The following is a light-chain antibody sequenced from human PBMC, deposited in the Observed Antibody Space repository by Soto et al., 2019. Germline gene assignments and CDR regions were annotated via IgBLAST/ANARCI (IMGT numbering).Light chain of an antibody. CDR3: QVYGSSSKT. CDR2: GTS. CDR1: QSVNSN. J-gene: IGKJ1*01. V-gene: IGKV3-20*01. Sequence: EIVMTQSPATLSLSPGERATLSCRASQSVNSNLAWYQQKAGQAPRLLIYGTSTRATGIPDRFSGSGSGTDFTLTISRLEPEDFAVYFCQVYGSSSKTFGQGTRVEFK.